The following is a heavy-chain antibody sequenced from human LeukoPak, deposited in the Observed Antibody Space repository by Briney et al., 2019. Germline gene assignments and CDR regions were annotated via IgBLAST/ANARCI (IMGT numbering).Heavy chain of an antibody. CDR3: AKDVIQSIAVAGTLFDY. Sequence: PEGSLRLSCAASGFTFSDYYMSWIRQAPGKGLEWVSAISGSGGSTYYADSVKGRFTISRDNSKNTLYLQMNSLRAEDTAVYYCAKDVIQSIAVAGTLFDYWGQGTLVTVSS. D-gene: IGHD6-19*01. CDR2: ISGSGGST. CDR1: GFTFSDYY. V-gene: IGHV3-23*01. J-gene: IGHJ4*02.